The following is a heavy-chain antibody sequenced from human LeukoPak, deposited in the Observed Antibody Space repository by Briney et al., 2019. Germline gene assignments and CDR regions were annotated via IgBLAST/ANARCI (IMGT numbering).Heavy chain of an antibody. CDR1: AGSISSYY. J-gene: IGHJ6*02. V-gene: IGHV4-59*01. CDR2: IYYSGST. CDR3: ASETV. Sequence: SEALSLTCIVFAGSISSYYWSWIRQPPGKGLEWIGYIYYSGSTNYNPSLKSRVTISVDTSKNQFSLKLSSVTAAATAVYYCASETVWGQGTTVTVSS.